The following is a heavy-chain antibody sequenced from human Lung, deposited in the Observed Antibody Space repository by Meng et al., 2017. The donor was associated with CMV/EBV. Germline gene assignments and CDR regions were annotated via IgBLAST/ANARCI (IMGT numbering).Heavy chain of an antibody. CDR3: ARTRIEVEPDGRKIKYYNYGMDV. Sequence: ASVKVSCKASGYTFTTYDINWVRQATGQGLEWMGWMNPNSGNTGYAQKFQGRVTLTRVTSISTAYMELSSLTSDDTAVYYCARTRIEVEPDGRKIKYYNYGMDVWGQGXTVTVS. CDR2: MNPNSGNT. J-gene: IGHJ6*02. V-gene: IGHV1-8*01. CDR1: GYTFTTYD. D-gene: IGHD2-2*01.